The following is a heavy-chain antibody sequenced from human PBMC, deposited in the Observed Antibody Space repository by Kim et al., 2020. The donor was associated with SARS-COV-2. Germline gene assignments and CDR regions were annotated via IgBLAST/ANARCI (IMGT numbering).Heavy chain of an antibody. J-gene: IGHJ5*02. CDR3: ARRAQGSYYTNWFDP. V-gene: IGHV5-10-1*01. CDR1: GYSFTSYW. CDR2: IDPSDSYT. Sequence: GESLKISCKGSGYSFTSYWISWVRQMPGKGLEWMGRIDPSDSYTNYSPSFQGHVTISADKSISTAYLQWSSLKASDTAMYYCARRAQGSYYTNWFDPWGQGTLVTVSS. D-gene: IGHD3-10*01.